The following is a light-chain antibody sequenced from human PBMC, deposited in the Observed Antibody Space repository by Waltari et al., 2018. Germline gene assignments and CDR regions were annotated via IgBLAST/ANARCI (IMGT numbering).Light chain of an antibody. V-gene: IGLV2-8*01. CDR3: SSYAGSNKLV. Sequence: QSALTQPPSASGSPGQSVTISCTGTSSDVGGYNYVSWYQQHPGKAPKRMIYDVNKRPAGVPGRFAGSKAGNTAALTVSGLQAEDEADYYCSSYAGSNKLVFGGGTKLTVL. J-gene: IGLJ3*02. CDR1: SSDVGGYNY. CDR2: DVN.